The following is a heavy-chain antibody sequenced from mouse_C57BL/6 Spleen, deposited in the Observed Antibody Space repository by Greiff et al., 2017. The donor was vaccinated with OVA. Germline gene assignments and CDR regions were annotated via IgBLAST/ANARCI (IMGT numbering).Heavy chain of an antibody. D-gene: IGHD2-2*01. CDR2: ISGGGGNT. J-gene: IGHJ3*01. CDR3: ARTGGYDPAWFAY. CDR1: GFTFSSYT. V-gene: IGHV5-9*01. Sequence: EVHLVESGGGLVKPGGSLKLSCAASGFTFSSYTMSWVRQTPEKRLEWVATISGGGGNTYYPDSVKGHFTISRDNAKRTLYLQMSSLRSEDTALYYCARTGGYDPAWFAYWGQGTLVTVSA.